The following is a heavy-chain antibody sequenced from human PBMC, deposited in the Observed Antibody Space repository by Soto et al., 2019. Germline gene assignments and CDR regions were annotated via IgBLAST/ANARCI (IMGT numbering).Heavy chain of an antibody. CDR2: IYHSGST. CDR3: ARARGSPWYYDYVWGSFTSTIMDV. J-gene: IGHJ6*02. V-gene: IGHV4-30-2*01. Sequence: SETLSLTCAVSGGSISSGGYSWSWIRQPPGKGLEWIGYIYHSGSTYYNPSLKSRVTISVDRSKNQFSLKLSSVTAADTAVYYCARARGSPWYYDYVWGSFTSTIMDVWGQGTTVTVSS. D-gene: IGHD3-16*01. CDR1: GGSISSGGYS.